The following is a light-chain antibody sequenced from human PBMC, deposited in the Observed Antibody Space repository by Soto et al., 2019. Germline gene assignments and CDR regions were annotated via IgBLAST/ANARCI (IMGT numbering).Light chain of an antibody. CDR1: QSVFSNY. CDR2: GAS. Sequence: EIVLTQSPGTLSLSPGERATLSCRASQSVFSNYLAWYRQKPGQAPRILIYGASTRASGIPDRFSGSGSGTDFTLTISRLEPEDFAVYYCQQDGSSPAINFGGGTKVEIK. J-gene: IGKJ4*01. CDR3: QQDGSSPAIN. V-gene: IGKV3-20*01.